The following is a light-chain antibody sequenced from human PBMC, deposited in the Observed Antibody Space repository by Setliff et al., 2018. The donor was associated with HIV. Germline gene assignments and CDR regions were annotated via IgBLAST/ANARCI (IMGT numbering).Light chain of an antibody. V-gene: IGLV2-11*01. CDR1: TSDVGGYNF. Sequence: QSALTQPRSVSGSPGQSVTISCTGTTSDVGGYNFVSWYQHHPGKAPKLMIYDVIKQPSGVPDRFSGSKSGNTASLTISGLQAEDEADYYCCSYAGSHTFVFGTGTKVTVL. CDR3: CSYAGSHTFV. CDR2: DVI. J-gene: IGLJ1*01.